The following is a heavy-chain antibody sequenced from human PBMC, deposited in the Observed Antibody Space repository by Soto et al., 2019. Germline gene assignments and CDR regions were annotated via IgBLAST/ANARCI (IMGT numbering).Heavy chain of an antibody. CDR1: GFTFSDHF. V-gene: IGHV3-72*01. CDR2: IKDKTHNCGT. CDR3: ARIRAACGY. Sequence: EVQLVESGGGLVQPGGSLRLSCAASGFTFSDHFMDWVRQAPGKGLEWVGRIKDKTHNCGTQYAPSAEGRFSISRDDYTNSVYLQMNRLKTEDTAVYFCARIRAACGYWGPGTLVTVSS. D-gene: IGHD2-21*01. J-gene: IGHJ4*02.